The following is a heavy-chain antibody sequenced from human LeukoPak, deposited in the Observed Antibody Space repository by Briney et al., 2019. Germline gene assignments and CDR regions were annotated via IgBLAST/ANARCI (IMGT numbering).Heavy chain of an antibody. Sequence: GGSLRLSCAASGFTFSSYSMNWVRQAPGKGLEWVSYISSSSSTIYYADSVKGRFTISRDNAKNSLYLQMNSLRAEDTAVYYCARDDGPYDYVDAFDIWGQGTMVTVSS. CDR1: GFTFSSYS. CDR2: ISSSSSTI. D-gene: IGHD3-16*01. V-gene: IGHV3-48*01. CDR3: ARDDGPYDYVDAFDI. J-gene: IGHJ3*02.